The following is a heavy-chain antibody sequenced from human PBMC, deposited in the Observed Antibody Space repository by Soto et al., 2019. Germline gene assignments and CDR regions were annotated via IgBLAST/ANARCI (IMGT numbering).Heavy chain of an antibody. V-gene: IGHV1-69*13. CDR1: GGTFSNYP. CDR2: IIPIFGKA. D-gene: IGHD3-16*01. Sequence: VKVSCKASGGTFSNYPITWVRRAPGQGLEWLGGIIPIFGKADYTQKFQGRVTITADEPTSTAYMEISSLRSEDTAVYYCASGGEYYDENLPHYYFFGMHVWGPGTTVTVSS. J-gene: IGHJ6*02. CDR3: ASGGEYYDENLPHYYFFGMHV.